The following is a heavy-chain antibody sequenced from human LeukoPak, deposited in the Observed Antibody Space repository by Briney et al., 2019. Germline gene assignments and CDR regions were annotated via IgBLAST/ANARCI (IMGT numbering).Heavy chain of an antibody. CDR2: IYYSGST. CDR1: GGSISSGGYY. J-gene: IGHJ4*02. CDR3: ARAASPNKYYYGSGSYYKTLDY. Sequence: SQTLSLTCTVSGGSISSGGYYWSWIRQHPGKGLEWIGYIYYSGSTYCNPSLKSRVTISVGTSKNQFSLKLSSVTAADTAVYYCARAASPNKYYYGSGSYYKTLDYWGQGTLVTVSS. D-gene: IGHD3-10*01. V-gene: IGHV4-31*03.